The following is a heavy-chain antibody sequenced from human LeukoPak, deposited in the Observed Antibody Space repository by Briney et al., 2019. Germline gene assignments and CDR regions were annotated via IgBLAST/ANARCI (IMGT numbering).Heavy chain of an antibody. V-gene: IGHV3-7*01. CDR2: IKQDGSEK. CDR1: GFSFSTNW. CDR3: AKAGNGFGY. Sequence: GGSLRLSCAASGFSFSTNWMSWVRQAPGKGLEWVANIKQDGSEKYYVDSVKGRFTISRDNAKSSLYLQMNSLRAEDTAVYYCAKAGNGFGYWGQGALVTVS. J-gene: IGHJ4*02. D-gene: IGHD2-8*01.